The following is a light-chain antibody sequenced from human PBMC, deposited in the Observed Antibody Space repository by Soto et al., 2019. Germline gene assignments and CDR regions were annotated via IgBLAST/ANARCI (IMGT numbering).Light chain of an antibody. Sequence: QSVLTQPPSVSGAPGQRVTISCTGRSSNIGASFDVHWYRHLPGTAPKLLIYDNTNRPSAVPDRFSGSKSGTSASLAITGLQADDEADYYCQSFDSSLNISIFGGGTKLTVL. CDR1: SSNIGASFD. CDR3: QSFDSSLNISI. V-gene: IGLV1-40*01. J-gene: IGLJ2*01. CDR2: DNT.